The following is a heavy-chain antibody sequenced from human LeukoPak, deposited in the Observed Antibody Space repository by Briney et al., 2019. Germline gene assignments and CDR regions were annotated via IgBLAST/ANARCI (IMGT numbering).Heavy chain of an antibody. V-gene: IGHV4-39*01. D-gene: IGHD6-19*01. CDR3: VKSGGYGLIDY. CDR2: IYYTGST. CDR1: GGSISSSSYY. Sequence: SETLSLTCTVSGGSISSSSYYWGWIRQPPGKGLEWIGNIYYTGSTYYNASLQSRVTISIDMSKNQFSLRLSSVTAADTAMYYCVKSGGYGLIDYWGQGTLVTVSS. J-gene: IGHJ4*02.